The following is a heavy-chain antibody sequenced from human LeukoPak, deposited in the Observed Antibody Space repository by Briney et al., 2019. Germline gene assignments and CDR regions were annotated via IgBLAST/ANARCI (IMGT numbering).Heavy chain of an antibody. Sequence: PGGSLRLSCAASGFTFSSYSMSWVRQAPGKGLEWVSAISGSGGSTYYADSVKGRFAISRDNSKNTLYLQMNSLRAEDTAVYYCAKDGSSKDCGGDCYSLGAFDVWGQGTMVTVSS. CDR3: AKDGSSKDCGGDCYSLGAFDV. CDR2: ISGSGGST. J-gene: IGHJ3*01. V-gene: IGHV3-23*01. CDR1: GFTFSSYS. D-gene: IGHD2-21*01.